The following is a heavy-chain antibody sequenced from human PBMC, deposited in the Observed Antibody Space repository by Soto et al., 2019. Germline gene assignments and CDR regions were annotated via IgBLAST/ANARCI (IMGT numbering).Heavy chain of an antibody. Sequence: GGSLRLSCAASGFTVSSNYMSWVRQAPGKGLEWVSVIYSGGSTYYADSVKGRFTISRDNSKNTLYLQMNSLRAEDTAVYYCAKDLFGNYADYFDYWGQGTLVTVSS. J-gene: IGHJ4*02. V-gene: IGHV3-53*01. CDR1: GFTVSSNY. CDR2: IYSGGST. CDR3: AKDLFGNYADYFDY. D-gene: IGHD4-4*01.